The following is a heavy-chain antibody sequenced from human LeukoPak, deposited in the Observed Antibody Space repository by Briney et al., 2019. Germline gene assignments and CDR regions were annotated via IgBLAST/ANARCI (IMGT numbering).Heavy chain of an antibody. D-gene: IGHD3-3*01. CDR3: ARGTYYALSYPFDS. J-gene: IGHJ4*02. Sequence: GGSLRLSCAASGVSFHDYAMHWVRHTPGKGLEGVSGISWNSGAIVYADSVKGRFTVPRHNANNSVYLQINSLRVEDTAFYYCARGTYYALSYPFDSWGQGTLVTVSS. V-gene: IGHV3-9*01. CDR1: GVSFHDYA. CDR2: ISWNSGAI.